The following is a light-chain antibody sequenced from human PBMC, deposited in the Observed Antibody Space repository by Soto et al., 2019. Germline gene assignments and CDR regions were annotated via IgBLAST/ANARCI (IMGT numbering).Light chain of an antibody. CDR3: QKYISAPFT. CDR1: QDIRNY. CDR2: AAS. J-gene: IGKJ3*01. Sequence: DIQVTQSPSSLSASVGDRVTITCRATQDIRNYLAWYQQKPGKVPKLLIYAASTLQSGVPSRFSGSGSGTDFTLTISSLQPEDVANYYCQKYISAPFTFGPGTNVDIK. V-gene: IGKV1-27*01.